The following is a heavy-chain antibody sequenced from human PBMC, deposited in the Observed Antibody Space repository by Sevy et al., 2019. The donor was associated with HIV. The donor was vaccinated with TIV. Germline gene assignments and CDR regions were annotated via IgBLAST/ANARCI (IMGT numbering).Heavy chain of an antibody. Sequence: GGSLRLSCAASGFNFNTYSMNWIRQAPGKGLEWVSSISSRSTYIDYADSGKGLVTISRDNAKNSLYLQMNSLGAEDTAVYYCARDGGCSTTSCLLCFDSWGQGTPVTVSS. V-gene: IGHV3-21*01. CDR1: GFNFNTYS. D-gene: IGHD2-2*01. J-gene: IGHJ4*02. CDR3: ARDGGCSTTSCLLCFDS. CDR2: ISSRSTYI.